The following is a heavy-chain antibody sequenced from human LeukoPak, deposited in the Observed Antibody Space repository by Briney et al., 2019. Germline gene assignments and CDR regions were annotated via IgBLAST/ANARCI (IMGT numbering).Heavy chain of an antibody. D-gene: IGHD2-15*01. CDR2: INTDGSTT. Sequence: GGSLRLSCAASXXTFXSXXXXXVXXXPGXXXXWXSRINTDGSTTTYADSVKGRFTISRDNAKNTLYLQMNSLRAEDTAVYYCTRALLGDFSNYWGQGTLVTVSS. V-gene: IGHV3-74*01. CDR3: TRALLGDFSNY. CDR1: XXTFXSXX. J-gene: IGHJ4*02.